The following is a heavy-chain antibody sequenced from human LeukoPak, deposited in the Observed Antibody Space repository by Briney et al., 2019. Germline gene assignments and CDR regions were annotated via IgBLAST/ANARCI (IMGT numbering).Heavy chain of an antibody. V-gene: IGHV4-59*01. Sequence: SETLSLTCTVSGGSIRSYYWSWIRQPPGKGLEWIGYIYNSGSTNYNPSLKSRVTISVDTSKNQFSLKLSSVTAADTAVYYCASGYSGYPYYFDYWGQGTLSPSPQ. J-gene: IGHJ4*02. D-gene: IGHD5-12*01. CDR2: IYNSGST. CDR1: GGSIRSYY. CDR3: ASGYSGYPYYFDY.